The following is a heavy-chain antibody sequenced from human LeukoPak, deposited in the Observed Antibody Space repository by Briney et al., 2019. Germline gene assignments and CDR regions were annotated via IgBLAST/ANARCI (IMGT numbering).Heavy chain of an antibody. CDR2: INSDGSST. J-gene: IGHJ6*04. D-gene: IGHD2-2*01. Sequence: PGGSLRLSCAASGFPFSAYWMHWVRQAPGKGLVWVSRINSDGSSTTYADSVKGRFTISRDNAKNSLYLQMNSLRAEDMALYYCAKESSSTSFGLDVWGKGTTVTVSS. CDR1: GFPFSAYW. CDR3: AKESSSTSFGLDV. V-gene: IGHV3-74*01.